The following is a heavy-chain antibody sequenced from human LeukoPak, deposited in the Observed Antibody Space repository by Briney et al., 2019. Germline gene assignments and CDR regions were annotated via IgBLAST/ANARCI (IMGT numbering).Heavy chain of an antibody. CDR2: IKSKTDGGTI. Sequence: GGSLRLSCAASGFTFSNAWMSWVRQAPGKGLEWVGRIKSKTDGGTIDYAAPVKGRFTISRDDSKNTLYLQMNSLKTEDTAVYHCTTLLDYGGNRVLHHWGQGTLVTVSS. D-gene: IGHD4-23*01. J-gene: IGHJ1*01. CDR3: TTLLDYGGNRVLHH. V-gene: IGHV3-15*01. CDR1: GFTFSNAW.